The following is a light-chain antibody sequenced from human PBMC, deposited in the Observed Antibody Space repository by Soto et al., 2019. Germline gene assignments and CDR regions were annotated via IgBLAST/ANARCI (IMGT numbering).Light chain of an antibody. CDR2: EVS. CDR3: AAWDDTLKRYV. Sequence: QSGLTQPRSAGGSPGVSVTISCTGTSSDDGAYNYVSWYQQHPGKAPKLMIYEVSKRPSGVPDRFSGSKSGTSASLAISGLQSEDESDYYCAAWDDTLKRYVFGTGTKVTVL. V-gene: IGLV2-8*01. CDR1: SSDDGAYNY. J-gene: IGLJ1*01.